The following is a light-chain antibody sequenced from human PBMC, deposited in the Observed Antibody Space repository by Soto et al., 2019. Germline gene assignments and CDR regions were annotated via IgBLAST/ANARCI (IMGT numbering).Light chain of an antibody. J-gene: IGKJ1*01. V-gene: IGKV1-9*01. CDR2: AAS. Sequence: DIPMTQSPSTLSGSVGDIVTITCRASQGISSYLAWYQQKPGKAPKVMIYAASTLQSGVPSRFSGSGSGTDFTLTISSLQPEDVATYYCQQLNSYPRTFGQGTKVDIK. CDR1: QGISSY. CDR3: QQLNSYPRT.